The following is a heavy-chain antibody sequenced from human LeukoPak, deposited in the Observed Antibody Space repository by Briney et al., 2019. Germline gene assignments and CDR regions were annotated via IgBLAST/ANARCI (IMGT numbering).Heavy chain of an antibody. Sequence: AASVKVSCKASGYTFTSYGISWVRQAPGQGLEWMGWISAYNGNTNYTQKLQGRVTMTTDTSTSTAYMELRSLRSDDTAVYYCARSGGSYLYNWFDLWGQGTLVTVSS. CDR1: GYTFTSYG. J-gene: IGHJ5*02. CDR2: ISAYNGNT. CDR3: ARSGGSYLYNWFDL. D-gene: IGHD1-26*01. V-gene: IGHV1-18*01.